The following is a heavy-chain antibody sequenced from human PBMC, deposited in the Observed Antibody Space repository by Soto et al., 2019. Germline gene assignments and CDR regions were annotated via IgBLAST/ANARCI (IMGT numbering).Heavy chain of an antibody. CDR1: GYTFTSYG. CDR2: ISAYNGNT. D-gene: IGHD3-10*01. CDR3: ARGPIAPSGWFDP. Sequence: ASVKVSCKASGYTFTSYGISWVRQAPGQGLEWMGWISAYNGNTNYAQKLQGRVTMTTDTSISTAYMELSSLRSEDTAVYYCARGPIAPSGWFDPLGHGTLVTVSS. J-gene: IGHJ5*02. V-gene: IGHV1-18*01.